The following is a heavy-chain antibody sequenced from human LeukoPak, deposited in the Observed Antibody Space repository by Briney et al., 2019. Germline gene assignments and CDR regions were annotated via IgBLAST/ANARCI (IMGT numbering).Heavy chain of an antibody. D-gene: IGHD5-24*01. CDR3: ASVEVGRWLQRDY. CDR1: GFTVSSNS. J-gene: IGHJ4*02. V-gene: IGHV3-66*03. CDR2: IYSDNT. Sequence: GGSLRLSCTVSGFTVSSNSMSWVRQAPGKGLEWVSFIYSDNTHYSDSVQGRFTISRDNSKNTLYLQMNSLRAEDTAVYYCASVEVGRWLQRDYWGQGTLVTVSS.